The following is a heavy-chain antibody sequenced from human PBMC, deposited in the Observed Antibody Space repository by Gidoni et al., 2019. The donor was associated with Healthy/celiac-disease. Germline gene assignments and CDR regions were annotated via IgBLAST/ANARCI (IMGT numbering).Heavy chain of an antibody. CDR1: GGPISRSSYY. J-gene: IGHJ4*02. Sequence: QLQLQASGSGLVKPSETLSLTCTVSGGPISRSSYYWGWIRQPPVKGLEWIGSIYYSGSTYYNPSLKSRVTISVDTSKNQFSLKLSSVTAADTAVYYCARRRYDILTGFRKFDYWGQGTLVTVSS. CDR3: ARRRYDILTGFRKFDY. CDR2: IYYSGST. D-gene: IGHD3-9*01. V-gene: IGHV4-39*01.